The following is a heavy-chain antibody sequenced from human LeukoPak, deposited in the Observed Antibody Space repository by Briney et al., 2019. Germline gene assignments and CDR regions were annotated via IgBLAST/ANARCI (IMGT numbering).Heavy chain of an antibody. J-gene: IGHJ4*02. CDR3: ARAPSGPPYGDYVFLDY. Sequence: SETLSLTCTVSGGSISTYYWSWIRQPPGKGLEWIGYIYYSGSTNYNPSLKSRVTISVDTSKNQFSLKLSSVTAADTAVYYCARAPSGPPYGDYVFLDYWGQGTLVTVSS. CDR1: GGSISTYY. CDR2: IYYSGST. V-gene: IGHV4-59*01. D-gene: IGHD4-17*01.